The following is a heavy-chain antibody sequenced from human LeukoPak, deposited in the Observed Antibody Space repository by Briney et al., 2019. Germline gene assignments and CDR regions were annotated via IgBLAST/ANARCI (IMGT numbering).Heavy chain of an antibody. CDR1: GFTFSSYS. Sequence: GGSLRLSCAASGFTFSSYSMNWVGQAPGKGVEGVSSISSSSSYIYYADSVKGRFTISRDNAKNSLYLQMNSLRAEDTAVYYCARAGYSSGWCFDYWGQGTLVTVSS. CDR2: ISSSSSYI. D-gene: IGHD6-19*01. J-gene: IGHJ4*02. V-gene: IGHV3-21*01. CDR3: ARAGYSSGWCFDY.